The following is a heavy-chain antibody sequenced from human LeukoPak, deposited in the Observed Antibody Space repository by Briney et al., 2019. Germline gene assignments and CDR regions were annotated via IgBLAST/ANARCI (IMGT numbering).Heavy chain of an antibody. D-gene: IGHD6-13*01. CDR1: GGSFSGYY. V-gene: IGHV4-34*01. CDR3: ARVSSSWLNAFDI. CDR2: INHSGST. Sequence: SETLSLTCAVYGGSFSGYYWSWIRQPPGKGLEWNGEINHSGSTNYNPSLKSRVTISVDTSKNQFSLKLSSVTAADTAVYYCARVSSSWLNAFDIWGQGTMVTVSS. J-gene: IGHJ3*02.